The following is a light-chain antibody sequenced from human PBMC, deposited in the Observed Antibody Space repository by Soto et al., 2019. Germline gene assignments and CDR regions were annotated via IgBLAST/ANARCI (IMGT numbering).Light chain of an antibody. CDR3: SSYTSSSTLYV. CDR1: SRDVGGYNY. Sequence: QSALAQRAAVSGSPGQSITISCTGTSRDVGGYNYVSWYQQHPGKAPKLMIYDVSNRPSGVSNRFSGSKSGNTASLTISGLQAEDEADYYCSSYTSSSTLYVFGTGTKVTVL. V-gene: IGLV2-14*01. CDR2: DVS. J-gene: IGLJ1*01.